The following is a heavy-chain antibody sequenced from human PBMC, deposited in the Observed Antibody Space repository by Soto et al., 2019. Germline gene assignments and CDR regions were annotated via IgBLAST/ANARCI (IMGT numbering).Heavy chain of an antibody. Sequence: PGGSLGLACAASGVTFSRHGVHWVRQAPGKGLVWVSRIHSDGSSTSYADSVKGRFTISRDNAKNTVYLQMNSLRAEDTAVYYCTRGGIYGSSSNDAHDIWGLGTMVTVS. J-gene: IGHJ3*02. CDR3: TRGGIYGSSSNDAHDI. CDR1: GVTFSRHG. CDR2: IHSDGSST. D-gene: IGHD6-6*01. V-gene: IGHV3-74*01.